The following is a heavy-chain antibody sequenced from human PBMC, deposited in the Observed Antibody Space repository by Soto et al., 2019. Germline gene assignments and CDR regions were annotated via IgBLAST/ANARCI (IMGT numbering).Heavy chain of an antibody. V-gene: IGHV1-69*08. CDR2: IIPILGIA. Sequence: QVQLVQSGAEVKKPGSSVKVSCKASGGTFSSYTISWVRQAPGQGLEWMGRIIPILGIANYAQKFQGRVTITADKXKSTAYMELSSLRSEDPAVYYCARDGVRDGYNPFDYWGQGTLVTVSS. J-gene: IGHJ4*02. D-gene: IGHD5-12*01. CDR1: GGTFSSYT. CDR3: ARDGVRDGYNPFDY.